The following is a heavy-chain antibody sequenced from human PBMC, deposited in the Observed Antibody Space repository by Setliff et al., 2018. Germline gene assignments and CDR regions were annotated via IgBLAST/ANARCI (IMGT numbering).Heavy chain of an antibody. D-gene: IGHD5-18*01. CDR1: GYTLTELS. CDR3: ATSVSWIQLVLYPQGHPEPFDY. CDR2: FDPEDGET. V-gene: IGHV1-24*01. J-gene: IGHJ4*02. Sequence: EASVKVSCKVSGYTLTELSMHWVRQAPGKGLEWMGGFDPEDGETIYAQKFQGRVTMTEDTSTDTAYMELSSLRSADTAVYYCATSVSWIQLVLYPQGHPEPFDYWGQGTLVTVSS.